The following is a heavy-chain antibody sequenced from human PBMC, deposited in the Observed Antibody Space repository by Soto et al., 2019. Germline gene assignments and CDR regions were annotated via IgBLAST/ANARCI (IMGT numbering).Heavy chain of an antibody. J-gene: IGHJ4*02. Sequence: SETLSLTCTVSGGSISSYYWSWFRQPPGKGLEWIGYFYYTGSTNYNPSLKSRVTISVDTSKNQFSLNLSSVTAADTAVYYCARGCSYGRLFDYWGQGTLVTVSS. CDR2: FYYTGST. CDR1: GGSISSYY. CDR3: ARGCSYGRLFDY. V-gene: IGHV4-59*01. D-gene: IGHD5-18*01.